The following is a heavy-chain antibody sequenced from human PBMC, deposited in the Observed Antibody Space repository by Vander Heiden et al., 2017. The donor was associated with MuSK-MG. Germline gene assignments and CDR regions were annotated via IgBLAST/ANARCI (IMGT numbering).Heavy chain of an antibody. CDR1: GFSFRNAW. CDR2: IKSAGDGGTP. V-gene: IGHV3-15*01. J-gene: IGHJ4*02. CDR3: TNGARYSADY. Sequence: EVQLVESGGGLVKPGGSLRLSCAASGFSFRNAWMNWVRQAPGKGLEWVARIKSAGDGGTPDLVAPVKDRFTISRDDSKSTLYLKMKSLKTEDTAVYYCTNGARYSADYWGQGTLVTVSS. D-gene: IGHD1-1*01.